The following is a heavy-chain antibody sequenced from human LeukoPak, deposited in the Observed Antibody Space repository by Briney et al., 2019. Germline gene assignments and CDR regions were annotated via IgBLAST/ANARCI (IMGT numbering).Heavy chain of an antibody. CDR1: GFSLSTIGVG. V-gene: IGHV2-5*02. D-gene: IGHD3-3*01. J-gene: IGHJ4*02. CDR2: IYWDADK. Sequence: SGPTLVNPTQTLTLTCTFSGFSLSTIGVGVGWIRQPPGKALWGLALIYWDADKRYIPSLKSRLTITKDNSKTQVVLTMPNMDPVDTAKYYCAQSSPYDFWSGYYIDYWGQGTLVTVSS. CDR3: AQSSPYDFWSGYYIDY.